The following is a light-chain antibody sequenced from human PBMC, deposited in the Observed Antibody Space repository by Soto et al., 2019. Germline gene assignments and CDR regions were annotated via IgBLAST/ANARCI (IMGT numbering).Light chain of an antibody. V-gene: IGLV2-23*01. J-gene: IGLJ3*02. CDR1: SSDVGSYNL. CDR2: EGS. CDR3: CSYAGSSTLDWV. Sequence: QSALTQPASVSGSPGQSITISCTGTSSDVGSYNLVSWYQQHPGKAPKLMIYEGSKRHSGVSNRFSGSKSGNTASLTISGLQAEDEADYYCCSYAGSSTLDWVFGGGTQLTVL.